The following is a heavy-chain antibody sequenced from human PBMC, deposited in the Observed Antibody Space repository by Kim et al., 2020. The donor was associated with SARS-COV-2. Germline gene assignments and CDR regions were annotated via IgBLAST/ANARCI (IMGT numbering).Heavy chain of an antibody. Sequence: GGSLRLSCAASGFTFGSYAMSWVRQAPGKGLEWVSAISGSGGSTYYADSVKGRFTISRDNSKNTLYLQMNSLRAEDTSVYYCAKSGYCSRTSRYVFFWAFDYWGQGTLCTVSS. J-gene: IGHJ4*02. D-gene: IGHD2-2*03. CDR3: AKSGYCSRTSRYVFFWAFDY. CDR1: GFTFGSYA. CDR2: ISGSGGST. V-gene: IGHV3-23*01.